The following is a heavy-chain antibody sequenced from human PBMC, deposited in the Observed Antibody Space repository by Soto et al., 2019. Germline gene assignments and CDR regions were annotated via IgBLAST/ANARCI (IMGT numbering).Heavy chain of an antibody. CDR2: IWYDGSNK. CDR3: ARDQGYGYTGFDY. D-gene: IGHD5-18*01. Sequence: PGGSLRLSCAASGFTFSSYGMHWVRQAPGKGLEWVAVIWYDGSNKYYADSVKGRFTISRDNSKNTLYLQMNSLRAEDTAVYYCARDQGYGYTGFDYWGQGTLVTVSS. J-gene: IGHJ4*02. CDR1: GFTFSSYG. V-gene: IGHV3-33*01.